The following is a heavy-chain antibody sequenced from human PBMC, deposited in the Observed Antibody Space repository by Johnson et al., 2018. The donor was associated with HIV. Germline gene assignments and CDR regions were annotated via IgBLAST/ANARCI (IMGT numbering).Heavy chain of an antibody. D-gene: IGHD6-13*01. CDR1: GFTFNSYA. V-gene: IGHV3-30-3*01. CDR3: ARVRVKRVYSSSWYGGAFDI. J-gene: IGHJ3*02. Sequence: VQLVESGGGVVQPGRSLRLSCVASGFTFNSYAMHWVRQAPGKGLEWVAVISYDGSNKYHAESVRGRFTISRDNSKNTLYLQMNSLRAEDTAVYYCARVRVKRVYSSSWYGGAFDIWGQGTMVTVSS. CDR2: ISYDGSNK.